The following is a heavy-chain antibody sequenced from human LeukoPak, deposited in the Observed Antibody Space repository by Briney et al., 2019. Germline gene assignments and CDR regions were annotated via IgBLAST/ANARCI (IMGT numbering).Heavy chain of an antibody. CDR3: ARGSRNAKEMVVVITFDY. D-gene: IGHD3-22*01. V-gene: IGHV4-34*01. Sequence: SETLSLTCAVYGGSFSGYYWSWIRQPPGKGLEWIGEINHSGSTNYNPSLKGRVTISVDTSKNQFSLKLSSVTAADTAVYYCARGSRNAKEMVVVITFDYWGQGTLVTVSS. CDR1: GGSFSGYY. CDR2: INHSGST. J-gene: IGHJ4*02.